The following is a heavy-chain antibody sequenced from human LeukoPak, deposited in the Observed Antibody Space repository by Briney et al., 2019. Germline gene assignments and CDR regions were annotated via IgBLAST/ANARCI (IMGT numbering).Heavy chain of an antibody. CDR1: GFTFSNYG. D-gene: IGHD3-9*01. Sequence: QPGGSLRLSCAASGFTFSNYGMNWVRQAPGKGLEWVSVLSGSGGSTYYADSVKGRFTISRDNSKNTLYLQMNSLRAEDTAVYYCAKDDFGRYFDWALFYFDYWGQGTLVTVSS. V-gene: IGHV3-23*01. CDR3: AKDDFGRYFDWALFYFDY. J-gene: IGHJ4*02. CDR2: LSGSGGST.